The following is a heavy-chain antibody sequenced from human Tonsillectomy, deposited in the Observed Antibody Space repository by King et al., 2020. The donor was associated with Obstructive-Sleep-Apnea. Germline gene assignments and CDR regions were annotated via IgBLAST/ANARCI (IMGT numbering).Heavy chain of an antibody. CDR2: INPSGGST. D-gene: IGHD2-15*01. CDR1: GYTFTSYY. J-gene: IGHJ4*02. Sequence: QLVQSGAEVKKPGASVKVSCKASGYTFTSYYMHWVRQAPGQGLEWVGIINPSGGSTSYAQKFQGRVTMTRDTSTSTVYMELSSLRSEDTAVYYCASTKGYCSGGSCYYFDYWGQGTLVTVSS. CDR3: ASTKGYCSGGSCYYFDY. V-gene: IGHV1-46*03.